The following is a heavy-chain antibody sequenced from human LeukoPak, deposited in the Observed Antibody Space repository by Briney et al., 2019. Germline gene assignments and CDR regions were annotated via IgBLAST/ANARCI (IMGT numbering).Heavy chain of an antibody. D-gene: IGHD3-3*01. Sequence: PGGSLRLSCAASGFTVSSNYMSWVRQAPGKGLERVSVIYSGGSTYYADSVKGRFTISRDNSKNTLYLQMNSLRAEDTAVYYCATRYYDFWSGYYTYYYYMDVWGKGTTVTVSS. CDR2: IYSGGST. CDR3: ATRYYDFWSGYYTYYYYMDV. V-gene: IGHV3-53*01. J-gene: IGHJ6*03. CDR1: GFTVSSNY.